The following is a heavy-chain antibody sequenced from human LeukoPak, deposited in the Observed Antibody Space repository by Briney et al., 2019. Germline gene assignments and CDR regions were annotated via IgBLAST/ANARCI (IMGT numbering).Heavy chain of an antibody. J-gene: IGHJ4*02. Sequence: ASVKVSCKASGYTFTSYYMHWVRQAPGQGLEWMGIINPSGGSTSYAQKFQSRVTMTRDTSISTAYMELSRLRSDDTAVYYCARDHVSEYRSGGSCYSGDYWGQGTLVTVSS. D-gene: IGHD2-15*01. V-gene: IGHV1-46*01. CDR3: ARDHVSEYRSGGSCYSGDY. CDR1: GYTFTSYY. CDR2: INPSGGST.